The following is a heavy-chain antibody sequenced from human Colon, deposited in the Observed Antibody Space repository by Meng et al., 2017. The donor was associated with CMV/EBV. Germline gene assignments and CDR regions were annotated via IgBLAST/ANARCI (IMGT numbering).Heavy chain of an antibody. CDR1: GGSVSSGNYY. CDR2: ISYSGRT. D-gene: IGHD2-15*01. Sequence: GSLRLSCIVSGGSVSSGNYYWSWIRQPPGKGLEWIGYISYSGRTNYNPSLKSRVTMSVDTSKNKFSLKVSSVTAADTAVYYCAREGRRGTSLPPYFHYYGVDVWGQGTTVTVSS. CDR3: AREGRRGTSLPPYFHYYGVDV. J-gene: IGHJ6*02. V-gene: IGHV4-61*01.